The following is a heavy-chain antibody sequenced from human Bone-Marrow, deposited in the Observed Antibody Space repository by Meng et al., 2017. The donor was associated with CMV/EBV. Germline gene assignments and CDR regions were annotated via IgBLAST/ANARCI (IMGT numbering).Heavy chain of an antibody. CDR2: ISSSSSTI. CDR3: AGCLDDFWTGYSGY. V-gene: IGHV3-48*03. D-gene: IGHD3/OR15-3a*01. Sequence: GESLKISCASSGFTFSSYEMNWVRQAPGKGLEWVSYISSSSSTIYYADSMKRGFTISRDNAKNSLYRQMNSLIAEDTAVYYFAGCLDDFWTGYSGYWGQGTLVTVSS. CDR1: GFTFSSYE. J-gene: IGHJ4*02.